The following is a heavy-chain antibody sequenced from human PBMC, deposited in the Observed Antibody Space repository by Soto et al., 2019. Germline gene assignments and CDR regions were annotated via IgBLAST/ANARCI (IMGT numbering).Heavy chain of an antibody. CDR1: DFSFNDVR. J-gene: IGHJ4*02. CDR3: TTEIGRQGVY. CDR2: IKSKVDGGTT. V-gene: IGHV3-15*07. D-gene: IGHD2-21*01. Sequence: GSLRLSCVVSDFSFNDVRMDWVRQAPGKGLEWVGRIKSKVDGGTTDYAAPVMGRFVISRDDSKNTLYLQMKSLKTADTDVYYCTTEIGRQGVYGGQG.